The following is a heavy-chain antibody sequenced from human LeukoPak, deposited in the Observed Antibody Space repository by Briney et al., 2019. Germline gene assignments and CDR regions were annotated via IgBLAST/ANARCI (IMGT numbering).Heavy chain of an antibody. CDR1: GFTFSSYG. V-gene: IGHV3-33*01. CDR2: IWYVGSNK. D-gene: IGHD5-18*01. J-gene: IGHJ4*02. CDR3: AREGYSYGTSLDY. Sequence: GGSLRLSCAASGFTFSSYGMHWVRQAPGKGLEWVAVIWYVGSNKYYADSVKGRFTISRDNSKNTLYLQMNSLRAEDTAVYYCAREGYSYGTSLDYWGQGTLVTVSS.